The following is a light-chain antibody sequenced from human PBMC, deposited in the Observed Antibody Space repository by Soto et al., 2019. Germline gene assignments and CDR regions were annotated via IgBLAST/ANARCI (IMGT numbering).Light chain of an antibody. J-gene: IGLJ2*01. Sequence: QSALTQPASVSGSPGQSITISCTGTSSDVGRYNLVSWYQQHPGKAPKLMIYEGTKRPSGVSNRFSGSKSGNTASLTISGLQAEDEADYYCCSYAGSSTWDVVFGGGTQLTVL. CDR2: EGT. V-gene: IGLV2-23*01. CDR1: SSDVGRYNL. CDR3: CSYAGSSTWDVV.